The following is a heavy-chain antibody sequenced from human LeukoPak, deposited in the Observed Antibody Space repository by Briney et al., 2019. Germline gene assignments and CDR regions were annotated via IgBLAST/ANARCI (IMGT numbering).Heavy chain of an antibody. CDR1: GFTFDDYA. J-gene: IGHJ6*03. CDR2: ISWNSFTI. Sequence: GGSLRLSCAASGFTFDDYAMHWVRQAPGKGLEWVSGISWNSFTIGYADSVKGRFTISRDNAKNSLYLQMNSLRAEDTAVYYCARVNYDVPMDVWGKGTTVTVSS. V-gene: IGHV3-9*01. CDR3: ARVNYDVPMDV. D-gene: IGHD3-16*01.